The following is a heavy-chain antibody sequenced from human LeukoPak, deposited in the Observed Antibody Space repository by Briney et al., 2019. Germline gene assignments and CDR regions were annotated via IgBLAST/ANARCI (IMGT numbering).Heavy chain of an antibody. CDR1: GGPFSGYD. CDR2: IDESGRT. D-gene: IGHD1-26*01. V-gene: IGHV4-34*01. Sequence: SETLSLTCAVFGGPFSGYDWSWIRQTPGKGLEWIGEIDESGRTNYNPSLKSRVNIQLGTSNNQFSLQLRSMTAADTAVYYCARGLYWGSAGSGICYMHVWGTGTTVIVSS. J-gene: IGHJ6*03. CDR3: ARGLYWGSAGSGICYMHV.